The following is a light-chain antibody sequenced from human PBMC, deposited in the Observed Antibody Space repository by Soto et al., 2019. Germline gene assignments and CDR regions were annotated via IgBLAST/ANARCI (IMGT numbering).Light chain of an antibody. J-gene: IGLJ1*01. CDR3: GSWDSSLSAYV. CDR2: DDD. V-gene: IGLV1-51*01. CDR1: SSNIGGNS. Sequence: QSVMTQPPSVSAAPGQKVTISCSGSSSNIGGNSVSWYQQLPGTAPKLLIYDDDKGPSGIPDRFSGSKSGTSATLGITGFRTGDEADYYCGSWDSSLSAYVFGTGTKVTVL.